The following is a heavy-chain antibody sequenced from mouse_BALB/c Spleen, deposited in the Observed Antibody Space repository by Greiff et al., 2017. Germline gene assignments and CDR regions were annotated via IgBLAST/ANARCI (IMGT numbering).Heavy chain of an antibody. V-gene: IGHV3-2*02. CDR3: ARTPYGSWYFYV. J-gene: IGHJ1*01. CDR1: GYSITSDYA. Sequence: ESGPGLVKPSQSLSLTCTVTGYSITSDYAWNWIRQFPGNKLEWMGYISYSGSTSYNPSLKSRISITRDTSKNHFFLQLNSVTTEDTATYYCARTPYGSWYFYVWGAGTTVTVSS. D-gene: IGHD2-2*01. CDR2: ISYSGST.